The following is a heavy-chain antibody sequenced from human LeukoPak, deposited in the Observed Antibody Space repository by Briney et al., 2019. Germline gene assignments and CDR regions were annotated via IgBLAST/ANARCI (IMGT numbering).Heavy chain of an antibody. Sequence: GASVRVSCKASGFTFTDYYVQWVRQAPGQGLEWVGWMYFNSGATRYAPKFQGRVTMTRDTSISTAYMELSSLTPDDTAMYYCAREGSSGQDWYAFDIWGQETMVTVSS. CDR3: AREGSSGQDWYAFDI. D-gene: IGHD5-12*01. CDR2: MYFNSGAT. CDR1: GFTFTDYY. V-gene: IGHV1-2*02. J-gene: IGHJ3*02.